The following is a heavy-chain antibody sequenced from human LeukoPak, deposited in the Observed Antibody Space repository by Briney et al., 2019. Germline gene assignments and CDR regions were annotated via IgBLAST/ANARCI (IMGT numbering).Heavy chain of an antibody. CDR3: AREGNYYDSSGYYYPFDY. V-gene: IGHV1-69*04. CDR2: IIPIFGIA. D-gene: IGHD3-22*01. J-gene: IGHJ4*02. CDR1: GGTFSSYA. Sequence: SVKVSCKASGGTFSSYAISRVRQAPGQGLEWMGRIIPIFGIANYAQKFQGRVTITADKSTSTAYMELSSLRSEDTAVYYCAREGNYYDSSGYYYPFDYWGQGTLVTVSS.